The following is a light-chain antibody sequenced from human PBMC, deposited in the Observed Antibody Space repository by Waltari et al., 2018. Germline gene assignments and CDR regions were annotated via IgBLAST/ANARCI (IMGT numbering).Light chain of an antibody. CDR1: QSPVSSVSGNTY. V-gene: IGKV2-30*01. CDR3: MQGLHLPRT. J-gene: IGKJ1*01. Sequence: DVVMTQSPLSLTVTLGQSASIPCRSSQSPVSSVSGNTYLNWFQQRPGQSPRPLIYKVSNRGSGVPDRFSGSGSGTDFTLKISRVEAEDVGVYYCMQGLHLPRTFGQGTKVEIK. CDR2: KVS.